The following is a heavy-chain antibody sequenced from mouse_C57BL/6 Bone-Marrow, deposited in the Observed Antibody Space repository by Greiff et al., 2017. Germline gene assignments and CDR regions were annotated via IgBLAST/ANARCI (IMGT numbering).Heavy chain of an antibody. CDR3: ARFPPGPLFDY. Sequence: EVQLKESGGDLVKPGGSLKLSCAASGFTFSSYGMSWVRQTPDKRLEWVATISSGGSYTYYPDSVKGRFTISRDNAKNTLYLQMSSLKSEDTAMYYCARFPPGPLFDYWGQGTTLTVSS. J-gene: IGHJ2*01. CDR1: GFTFSSYG. CDR2: ISSGGSYT. V-gene: IGHV5-6*01.